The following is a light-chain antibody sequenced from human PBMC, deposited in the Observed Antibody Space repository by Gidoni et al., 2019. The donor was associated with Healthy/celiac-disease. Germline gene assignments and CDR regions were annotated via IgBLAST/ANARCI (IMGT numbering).Light chain of an antibody. J-gene: IGKJ2*02. CDR1: QSISSY. CDR3: QQSYSTPCT. CDR2: AAS. Sequence: DIQMTQSPSSLSASVGDRVTITCRASQSISSYLNWYQQKPGKAPKLLIYAASSLQSGVPSRFSGSGSVTDFTLTISSLPPEAFATYYCQQSYSTPCTFGQGTKLELK. V-gene: IGKV1-39*01.